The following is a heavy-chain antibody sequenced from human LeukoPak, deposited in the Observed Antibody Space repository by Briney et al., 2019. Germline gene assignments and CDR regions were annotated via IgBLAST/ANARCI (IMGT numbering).Heavy chain of an antibody. CDR1: GGSISSYY. D-gene: IGHD1-26*01. V-gene: IGHV4-4*07. CDR2: IYTSGST. CDR3: ARMISNGSYLAWFDP. Sequence: SETPSLTCTVPGGSISSYYWSWIRQPTGKGPDWIGRIYTSGSTNYNPSLKSRVTMSVDTSKNQFSLKLSSVTAADTAVYYCARMISNGSYLAWFDPWGQGTLVTVSS. J-gene: IGHJ5*02.